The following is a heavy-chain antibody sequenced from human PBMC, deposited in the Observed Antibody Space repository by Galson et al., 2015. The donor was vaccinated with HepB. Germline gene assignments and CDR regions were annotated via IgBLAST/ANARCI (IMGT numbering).Heavy chain of an antibody. CDR1: GFTFSSYG. CDR2: ISYDGSNK. D-gene: IGHD2-2*01. V-gene: IGHV3-30*18. J-gene: IGHJ1*01. CDR3: AKDRYCSSTSCSDSKYFQH. Sequence: SLRLSCAASGFTFSSYGMHWVRQAPGKGLEWVAVISYDGSNKYYADSVKGRFTISRDNSKNTLYLQMNSLRAEDTAVYYCAKDRYCSSTSCSDSKYFQHWGQGTLVTVSS.